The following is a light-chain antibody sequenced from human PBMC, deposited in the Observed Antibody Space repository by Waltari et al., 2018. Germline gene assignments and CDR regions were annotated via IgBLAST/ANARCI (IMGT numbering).Light chain of an antibody. CDR3: QVWDSGSDHYV. V-gene: IGLV3-21*02. CDR1: KIGHKS. Sequence: SYALTQPPSVSVAPGHTARLTSYGDKIGHKSLHLYQHKPGQAPVLVVYDDGDRPSGIPERFAGSNSGNTAALTISRVDAGDEAEYYCQVWDSGSDHYVFGTVTKVTVL. J-gene: IGLJ1*01. CDR2: DDG.